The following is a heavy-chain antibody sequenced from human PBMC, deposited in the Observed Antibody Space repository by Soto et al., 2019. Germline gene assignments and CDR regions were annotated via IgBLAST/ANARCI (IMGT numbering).Heavy chain of an antibody. CDR2: IYWDDDK. CDR3: ADRTTTVTWWFDP. J-gene: IGHJ5*02. Sequence: QITLKESGPTLVKPTQTLTLTCTFSGFSLTTSGVGVGWIRQPPGKALEWLALIYWDDDKRYSPSLKSRLIITKNNSKNQVVLTMTNIDPADTATYFCADRTTTVTWWFDPWGQRTLVTVSS. D-gene: IGHD4-17*01. V-gene: IGHV2-5*02. CDR1: GFSLTTSGVG.